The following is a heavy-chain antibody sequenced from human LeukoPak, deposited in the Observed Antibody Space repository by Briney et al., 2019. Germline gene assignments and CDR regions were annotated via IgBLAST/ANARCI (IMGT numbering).Heavy chain of an antibody. D-gene: IGHD4-17*01. CDR1: GYTFTGYY. V-gene: IGHV1-2*02. CDR3: ARDKDDYGDSSYYFDY. CDR2: INPNSGGT. Sequence: ASVKVSCKTSGYTFTGYYLFWVRQAPGQGLEWMGWINPNSGGTNYAQKFQGRVTMTSDTSIRTAYMELSRLTSDDTAVYYCARDKDDYGDSSYYFDYWGRGTLVTVSS. J-gene: IGHJ4*02.